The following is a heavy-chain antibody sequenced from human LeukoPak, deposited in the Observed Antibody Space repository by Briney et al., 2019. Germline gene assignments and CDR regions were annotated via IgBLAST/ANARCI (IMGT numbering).Heavy chain of an antibody. CDR2: INHSGST. V-gene: IGHV4-34*01. Sequence: PSETPSLTCAVYGGSFSGYYWSWIRQHPGKGLEWIGEINHSGSTNYNPSLKSRVTISVDTSKNQFSLKLSSVTAADTAVYYCARVTTGFVWYLDYWGQGTLVTVSS. CDR3: ARVTTGFVWYLDY. D-gene: IGHD1-1*01. CDR1: GGSFSGYY. J-gene: IGHJ4*02.